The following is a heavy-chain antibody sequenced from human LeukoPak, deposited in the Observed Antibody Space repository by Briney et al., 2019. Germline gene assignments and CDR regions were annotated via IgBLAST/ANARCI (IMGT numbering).Heavy chain of an antibody. CDR2: IYYSGST. CDR1: GASITSYY. Sequence: SETLSLTCTVSGASITSYYWSWIRQPPKKGLERIGYIYYSGSTNYNPSLKSRVTISVDTSKNQFSLKLSSVTAADTAVYYCARDYYDSSGYDYWGQGTLVTVSS. J-gene: IGHJ4*02. D-gene: IGHD3-22*01. CDR3: ARDYYDSSGYDY. V-gene: IGHV4-59*12.